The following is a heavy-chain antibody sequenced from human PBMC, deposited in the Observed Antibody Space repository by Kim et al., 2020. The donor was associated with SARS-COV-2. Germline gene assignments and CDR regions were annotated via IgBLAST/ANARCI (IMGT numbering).Heavy chain of an antibody. Sequence: GGSLRLSCAASGFTFSSYAMHWVRQAPGKGLEWVAVIWYDGSNKYYADSVKGRFTISRDNSKNTLYLQMNSLRAEDTAVYYCAKDRGSYRLDYWGQGTLVTVSS. CDR3: AKDRGSYRLDY. CDR1: GFTFSSYA. CDR2: IWYDGSNK. D-gene: IGHD3-16*02. J-gene: IGHJ4*02. V-gene: IGHV3-33*06.